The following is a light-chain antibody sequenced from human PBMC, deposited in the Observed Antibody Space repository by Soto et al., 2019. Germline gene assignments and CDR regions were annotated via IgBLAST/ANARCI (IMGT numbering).Light chain of an antibody. J-gene: IGKJ1*01. CDR1: QTISSW. V-gene: IGKV1-5*03. CDR3: QHYNSYSEA. CDR2: KAS. Sequence: DIQMTQSPSPLSGSVGDRVTITCQASQTISSWLAWYRQKPGKAPKFLIYKASTLKSGVPSRFSGSGSGTECTLTISSLQPDDVATYYCQHYNSYSEAFGQGTKVDIK.